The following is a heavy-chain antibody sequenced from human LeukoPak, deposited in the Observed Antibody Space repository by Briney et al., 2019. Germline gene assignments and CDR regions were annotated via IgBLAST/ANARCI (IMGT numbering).Heavy chain of an antibody. CDR2: IYYSWGM. CDR3: ARNVTAGFFDY. D-gene: IGHD1-1*01. CDR1: GSSITSDYF. J-gene: IGHJ4*02. V-gene: IGHV4-38-2*01. Sequence: SETLTLTCAVSGSSITSDYFWGWIRQPPGKGLEWIATIYYSWGMYFNPSLKSRVTISLDASKNQFSLKMTSLTAADTAIYYCARNVTAGFFDYWGQGILVTVSS.